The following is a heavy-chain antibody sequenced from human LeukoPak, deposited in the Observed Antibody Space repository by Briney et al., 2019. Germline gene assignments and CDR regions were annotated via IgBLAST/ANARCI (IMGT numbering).Heavy chain of an antibody. D-gene: IGHD2-15*01. CDR3: AREVVGGAFDI. Sequence: ASVKVSCKASGYTFTSYYMHWVRQAPGQGLEWMGIINPSGGSTSYAQRFQGRVTTTRDTSTSTVYMELSSLRSEDTAVYYCAREVVGGAFDIWGQGTMVTVSS. J-gene: IGHJ3*02. V-gene: IGHV1-46*01. CDR1: GYTFTSYY. CDR2: INPSGGST.